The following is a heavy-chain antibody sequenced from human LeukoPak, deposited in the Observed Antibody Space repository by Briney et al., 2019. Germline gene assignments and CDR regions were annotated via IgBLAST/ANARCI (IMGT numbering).Heavy chain of an antibody. CDR1: GFTFSSYA. CDR3: AKEGEGLRFLEWPIPNYYGMDV. Sequence: GGSLRLSCAASGFTFSSYAMSWVRQAPGKGLEWVSAISGSGGSTYYADSVKGRFTISRDNSKNTLYLQMNSLRAEDTAVYYCAKEGEGLRFLEWPIPNYYGMDVWGQGTTVTVSS. V-gene: IGHV3-23*01. J-gene: IGHJ6*02. D-gene: IGHD3-3*01. CDR2: ISGSGGST.